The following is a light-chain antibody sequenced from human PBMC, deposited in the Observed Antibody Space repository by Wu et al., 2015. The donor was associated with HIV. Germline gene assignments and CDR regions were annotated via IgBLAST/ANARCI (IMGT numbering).Light chain of an antibody. CDR3: QQYYSTPPART. J-gene: IGKJ3*01. Sequence: DIQMTQSPSSLSASIGDRVTITCRASQGISNSLAWYQQKPGKAPKLLLYATSRLQSGVPSRFSGSGSGTDYTLTISSLQPEDFATYYCQQYYSTPPARTFGPGTKVDIK. CDR2: ATS. CDR1: QGISNS. V-gene: IGKV1-NL1*01.